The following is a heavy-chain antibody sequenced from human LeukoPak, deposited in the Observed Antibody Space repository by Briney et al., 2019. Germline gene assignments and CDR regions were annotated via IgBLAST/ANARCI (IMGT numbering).Heavy chain of an antibody. CDR3: ARGGPMVIYYYYYMDV. D-gene: IGHD3-22*01. V-gene: IGHV4-59*08. Sequence: SETLTLTCTVSGGSISSYYWSWIRQPPWKGLEWIGYIYYSGSTNYNPSLKSRVTISVDTSKNQFSLKLSSVTAAGTAVYYCARGGPMVIYYYYYMDVWGKGTTVTVSS. CDR2: IYYSGST. CDR1: GGSISSYY. J-gene: IGHJ6*03.